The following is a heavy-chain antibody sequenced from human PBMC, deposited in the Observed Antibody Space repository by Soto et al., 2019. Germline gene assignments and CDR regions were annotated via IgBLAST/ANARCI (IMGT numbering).Heavy chain of an antibody. CDR2: VNMEGTGT. CDR3: TRVGGGSGNYEH. D-gene: IGHD3-10*01. Sequence: GGSLRLSCVASGFSFNDYWMHLVRQVPGRGPECVSRVNMEGTGTTYADSVKGRFTISRDNAKNMLFLQMNSLSPEDTAVYYCTRVGGGSGNYEHWGQGTQVTVSS. J-gene: IGHJ4*02. V-gene: IGHV3-74*03. CDR1: GFSFNDYW.